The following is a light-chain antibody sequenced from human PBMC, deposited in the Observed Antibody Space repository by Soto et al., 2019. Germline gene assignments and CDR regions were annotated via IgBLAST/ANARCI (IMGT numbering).Light chain of an antibody. CDR2: ELS. CDR1: SSDVGSYNL. CDR3: CSYAGSRV. J-gene: IGLJ3*02. Sequence: QSALTQPASVSGSPGQSITISCTGTSSDVGSYNLVSWYQQHPGKAPKLMIYELSKRPSGVSNRFSGSKSVNTASLTISGLQAEDEADYYCCSYAGSRVFGGGTKLTVL. V-gene: IGLV2-23*02.